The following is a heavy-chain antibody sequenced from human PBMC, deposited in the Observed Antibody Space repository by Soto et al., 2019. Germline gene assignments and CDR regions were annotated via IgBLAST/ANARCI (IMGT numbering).Heavy chain of an antibody. V-gene: IGHV4-61*01. Sequence: SETLSLTCSVSGVSVRSNNYFWIWIRQPPGKGLEWIAYIYDNGRTNNNPSLESRVTISEDTSKNQFSLKLSSVTAADTAVYYCARFNWYFDLWGRGPLVT. CDR3: ARFNWYFDL. CDR2: IYDNGRT. J-gene: IGHJ2*01. CDR1: GVSVRSNNYF.